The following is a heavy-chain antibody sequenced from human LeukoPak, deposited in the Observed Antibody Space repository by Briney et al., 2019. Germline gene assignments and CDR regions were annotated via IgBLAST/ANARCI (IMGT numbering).Heavy chain of an antibody. CDR3: ARTNLLGNADY. CDR1: GGSISSYY. D-gene: IGHD2-8*02. J-gene: IGHJ4*02. V-gene: IGHV4-59*08. Sequence: PSETLSLTCTVSGGSISSYYWSWIRQPPGKGRRWIGYIYSSASNNYYPSLKSRVNISVDTSKNQFTLKLSSVNDADTAVYYCARTNLLGNADYWGKGTLVTVSS. CDR2: IYSSASN.